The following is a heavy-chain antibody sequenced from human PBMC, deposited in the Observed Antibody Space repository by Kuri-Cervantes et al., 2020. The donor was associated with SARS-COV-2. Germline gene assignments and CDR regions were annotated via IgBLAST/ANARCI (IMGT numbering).Heavy chain of an antibody. CDR1: GGSISSYY. V-gene: IGHV4-59*01. CDR2: IYYSGST. Sequence: SETLSLTCTVSGGSISSYYWSWIRQPPGKGLEWIGYIYYSGSTNYNPSLKSRVTISVDTSKNQFSLKPSSVTAADTAVYYCARRLREAVAASYYYYYGMDVWGQGTTVTVSS. D-gene: IGHD6-19*01. J-gene: IGHJ6*02. CDR3: ARRLREAVAASYYYYYGMDV.